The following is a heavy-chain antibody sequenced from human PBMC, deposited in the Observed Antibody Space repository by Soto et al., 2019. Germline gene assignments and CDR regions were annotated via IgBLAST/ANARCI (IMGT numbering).Heavy chain of an antibody. CDR1: GDFISSYY. D-gene: IGHD2-15*01. Sequence: PSETLSLTCTVSGDFISSYYWTWIRQPPGKGLEYIGYIYYSGRTYYNPSLKSRVTISVDTSKNQFSLKLSSVTAADTAVYYCARGHLGITTTGTWYDFDYWGQGTLVTVSS. CDR3: ARGHLGITTTGTWYDFDY. J-gene: IGHJ4*02. CDR2: IYYSGRT. V-gene: IGHV4-59*01.